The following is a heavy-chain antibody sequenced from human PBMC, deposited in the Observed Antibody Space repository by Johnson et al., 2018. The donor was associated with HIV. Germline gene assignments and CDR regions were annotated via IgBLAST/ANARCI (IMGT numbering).Heavy chain of an antibody. CDR2: IYSGGST. V-gene: IGHV3-66*01. CDR1: GFTFDDYA. Sequence: VQLVESGGDMVRPGRSLRLSCAASGFTFDDYAMHWVRQATGKGLEWVSVIYSGGSTYYADSVKGRFTIYRDNSKNTLYLQMNSLRAEDTAVYYCARGDSSGEAFDFWGQGTMVTVSS. D-gene: IGHD3-22*01. CDR3: ARGDSSGEAFDF. J-gene: IGHJ3*01.